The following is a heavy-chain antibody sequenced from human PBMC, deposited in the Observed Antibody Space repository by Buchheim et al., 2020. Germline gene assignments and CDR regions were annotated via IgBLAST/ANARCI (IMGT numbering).Heavy chain of an antibody. J-gene: IGHJ6*02. CDR2: IYYSGST. CDR1: GGSISSSSYY. D-gene: IGHD3-22*01. Sequence: QLQLQESGPGLVKPSETLSLTCTVSGGSISSSSYYWGWIRQPPGKGLEWIGSIYYSGSTYYNPSLKSRVTISVDTSKNQFSLKLRSVTAADTAVYYCARQFYDSSGYLLSFPVPYGMDVWGQGTT. V-gene: IGHV4-39*01. CDR3: ARQFYDSSGYLLSFPVPYGMDV.